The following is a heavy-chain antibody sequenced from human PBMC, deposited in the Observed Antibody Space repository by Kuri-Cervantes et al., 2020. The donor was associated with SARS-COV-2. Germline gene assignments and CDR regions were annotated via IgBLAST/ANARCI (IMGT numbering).Heavy chain of an antibody. CDR3: ATGKNYYDSSGYYERGSDAFDI. D-gene: IGHD3-22*01. CDR2: INPNSGGT. CDR1: GYTFTGYY. Sequence: ASVKVSCKASGYTFTGYYMHWVRQAPGQGLEWMGWINPNSGGTNYAQKFQGRATMTRDTSISTAYMELSRLRSDDTAVYYCATGKNYYDSSGYYERGSDAFDIWGQGTMVTVSS. J-gene: IGHJ3*02. V-gene: IGHV1-2*02.